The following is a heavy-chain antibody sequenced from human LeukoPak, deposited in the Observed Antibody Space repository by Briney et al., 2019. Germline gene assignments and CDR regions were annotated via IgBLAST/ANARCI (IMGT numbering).Heavy chain of an antibody. Sequence: PLETLSLTCTVSAGSLSSNYWSWIRQPPGKGLEWIAYIYSSGSTKYNPSLKSRVTISVDTSKNQFSLKLSSVTAADTAVYYCARGLGGTFDGYYFDYWGQGTLVAVSS. D-gene: IGHD3-3*01. CDR2: IYSSGST. CDR3: ARGLGGTFDGYYFDY. CDR1: AGSLSSNY. J-gene: IGHJ4*02. V-gene: IGHV4-59*01.